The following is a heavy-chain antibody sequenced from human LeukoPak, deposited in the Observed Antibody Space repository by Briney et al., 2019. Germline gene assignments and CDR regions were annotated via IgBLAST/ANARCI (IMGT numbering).Heavy chain of an antibody. CDR3: ARQYDFWSGLFDY. CDR2: IYYSGST. Sequence: SETLSLTCTVSGGSVSSGSFYWNWIRQPPGKGLEWIGYIYYSGSTSYNPSLKSRVTISVDTSKNQFSLKLSSVTAADTAVYYCARQYDFWSGLFDYWGQGTLVTVSS. D-gene: IGHD3-3*01. CDR1: GGSVSSGSFY. V-gene: IGHV4-61*01. J-gene: IGHJ4*02.